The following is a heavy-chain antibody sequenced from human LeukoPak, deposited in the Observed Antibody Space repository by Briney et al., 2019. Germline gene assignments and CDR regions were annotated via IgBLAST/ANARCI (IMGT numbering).Heavy chain of an antibody. Sequence: SETLSLTCTVSGGSISISSVWWGWIRQPPGKGLEWIGTIYHSGSTYYNPSLKSRVTISVNTSKNQFSLKLSSVTAADTAVYYCARRGDYVDYWGQGILVIVSS. CDR2: IYHSGST. CDR1: GGSISISSVW. V-gene: IGHV4-39*07. CDR3: ARRGDYVDY. J-gene: IGHJ4*02.